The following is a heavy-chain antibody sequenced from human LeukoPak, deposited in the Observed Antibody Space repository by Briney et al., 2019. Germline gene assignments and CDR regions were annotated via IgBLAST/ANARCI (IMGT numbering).Heavy chain of an antibody. J-gene: IGHJ4*02. V-gene: IGHV1-18*01. CDR1: GGTLSSYA. Sequence: ASVKDSCLASGGTLSSYAISWVRQAPGQGLEWMGWISGYNGNTKYAQRLQGRLTMTTDTSTSTAYMDLRSLTSDDTAVYYCARDLEDTAMPDSSVYWGQGTLVTVSS. CDR2: ISGYNGNT. CDR3: ARDLEDTAMPDSSVY. D-gene: IGHD5-18*01.